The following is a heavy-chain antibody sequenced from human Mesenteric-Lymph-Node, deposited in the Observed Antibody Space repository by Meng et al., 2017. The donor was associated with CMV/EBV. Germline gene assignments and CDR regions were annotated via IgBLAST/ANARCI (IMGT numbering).Heavy chain of an antibody. J-gene: IGHJ4*02. CDR1: GGSFSGYY. Sequence: QVPLHQWGAGLFKPSGTLSVTCAVYGGSFSGYYWNWILQSPEKGLEWIGEINHSGSTTYNPSFTSRIIISVDTSTNQISLNMSSVTAADTAVYYCARGSSYDILTGYFDYWGQGALVTVSS. CDR2: INHSGST. V-gene: IGHV4-34*01. CDR3: ARGSSYDILTGYFDY. D-gene: IGHD3-9*01.